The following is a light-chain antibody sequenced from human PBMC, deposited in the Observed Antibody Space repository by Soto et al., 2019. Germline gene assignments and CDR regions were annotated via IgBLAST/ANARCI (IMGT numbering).Light chain of an antibody. CDR1: SSNIGSDT. J-gene: IGLJ2*01. CDR2: NSS. CDR3: ATWDDSLNAVV. V-gene: IGLV1-44*01. Sequence: QSVLTQPPSASGTPGQRVTISCSGSSSNIGSDTVNWYQQLPGTAPKLLIYNSSQRPSGVSARFSGSKSGTSASLAISGLQSEDEADHYCATWDDSLNAVVFGGGTKLTVL.